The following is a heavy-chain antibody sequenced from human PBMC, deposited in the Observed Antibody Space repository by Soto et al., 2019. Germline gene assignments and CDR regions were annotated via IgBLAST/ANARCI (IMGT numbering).Heavy chain of an antibody. CDR2: IIPIFGTA. CDR1: GGTFSSYA. J-gene: IGHJ6*02. V-gene: IGHV1-69*13. CDR3: ARDRNYDILTGYYEAYYYGMDV. D-gene: IGHD3-9*01. Sequence: GASVKVSCKASGGTFSSYAISWVRQAPGQGLEWMGGIIPIFGTANYAQKFQGRVTITADESTSTAYMELSSLRSEDTAVYYCARDRNYDILTGYYEAYYYGMDVWGQGTTVTVSS.